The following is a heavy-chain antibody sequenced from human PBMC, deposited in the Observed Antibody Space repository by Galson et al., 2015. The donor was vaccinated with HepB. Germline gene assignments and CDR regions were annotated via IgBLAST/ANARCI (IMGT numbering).Heavy chain of an antibody. CDR1: GYTFTSYG. D-gene: IGHD4-23*01. V-gene: IGHV1-18*04. CDR2: ISAYNGNT. CDR3: ARDPGGHRWLHQAYGMDV. Sequence: VKVSCKASGYTFTSYGISWVRQAPGQGLEWMGWISAYNGNTNYAQKLQGRVTMTTDTSTSTAYMELRSLRSDDTAVCYCARDPGGHRWLHQAYGMDVWGQGTTVTVSS. J-gene: IGHJ6*02.